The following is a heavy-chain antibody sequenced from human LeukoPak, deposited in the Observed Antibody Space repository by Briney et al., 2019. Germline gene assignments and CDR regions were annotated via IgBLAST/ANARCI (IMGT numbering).Heavy chain of an antibody. CDR2: IYHSGST. D-gene: IGHD1-26*01. Sequence: SETLSLTCTVSGYSISSGYYWGWIRQPPGKGLEWIGSIYHSGSTYYNPSLKSRVTISVDTSKNQFSLKLSSVTAADTAVYYCASPSGWELLWEFDYWGQGTLVTVSS. CDR1: GYSISSGYY. CDR3: ASPSGWELLWEFDY. J-gene: IGHJ4*02. V-gene: IGHV4-38-2*02.